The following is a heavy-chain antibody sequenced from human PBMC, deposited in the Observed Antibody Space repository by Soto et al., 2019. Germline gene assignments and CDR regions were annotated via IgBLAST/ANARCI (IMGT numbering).Heavy chain of an antibody. CDR1: GYIFVNYG. CDR3: VMVDNYVTPTPQDV. D-gene: IGHD3-16*01. J-gene: IGHJ6*02. CDR2: ISPYTGNT. V-gene: IGHV1-18*01. Sequence: QVQLVQSGDEVKKPGASVKVSCKASGYIFVNYGIAWVLQAPGQGLEWMGWISPYTGNTHSATKVQGRLSMTTDTSTSTAYMALGSLTSDDTAVYYCVMVDNYVTPTPQDVWGQGTTVTVSS.